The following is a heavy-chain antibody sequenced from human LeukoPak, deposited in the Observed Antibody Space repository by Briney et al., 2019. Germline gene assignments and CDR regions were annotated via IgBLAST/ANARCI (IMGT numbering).Heavy chain of an antibody. Sequence: PSETLSLTCTVSGGSISSHYWSWIRQPPGKGLEWIGCIYYSGSTNYNPSLKSRVTISVDTSKNQFSLKLSSVTAADTAVYHCGTPYSSGWRLGFHIWGQGTMVTVFS. J-gene: IGHJ3*02. V-gene: IGHV4-59*08. CDR2: IYYSGST. CDR1: GGSISSHY. CDR3: GTPYSSGWRLGFHI. D-gene: IGHD6-19*01.